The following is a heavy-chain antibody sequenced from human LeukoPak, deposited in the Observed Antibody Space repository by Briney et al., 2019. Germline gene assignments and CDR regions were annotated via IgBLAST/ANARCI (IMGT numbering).Heavy chain of an antibody. CDR2: FDPEDGET. V-gene: IGHV1-24*01. D-gene: IGHD3-10*01. Sequence: GASVKVSCKASGYTFTSYGISWVRQAPGQGLEWMGGFDPEDGETIYAQKFQGRVTMTEDTSTDTAYMELSSLRSEDTAVYYCARWYYYGSGSYLDYYYYGMDVWGQGTTVTVSS. J-gene: IGHJ6*02. CDR3: ARWYYYGSGSYLDYYYYGMDV. CDR1: GYTFTSYG.